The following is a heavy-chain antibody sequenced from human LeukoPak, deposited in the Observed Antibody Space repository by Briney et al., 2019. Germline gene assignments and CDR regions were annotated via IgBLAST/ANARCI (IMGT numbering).Heavy chain of an antibody. CDR2: ISWNSGSI. CDR3: AESLVPADCDWYFDL. D-gene: IGHD2-2*01. V-gene: IGHV3-9*03. Sequence: GRSLRLSCAASGFTFDDYAMHWVRHAPRKGLEWVSGISWNSGSIGYADSVKGRFTISRETAKNSLYLQMKSPRAEDMALYYCAESLVPADCDWYFDLWGRGTLVTVSS. J-gene: IGHJ2*01. CDR1: GFTFDDYA.